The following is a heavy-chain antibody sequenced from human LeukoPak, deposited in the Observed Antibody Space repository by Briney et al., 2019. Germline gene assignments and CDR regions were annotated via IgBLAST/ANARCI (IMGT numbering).Heavy chain of an antibody. Sequence: ASVKVSCKAFGYTFTSYHIHWVRQAPGQGLEWMGIINTNYGSTSYAQKFLGRVSLTRDTSTSTVYMELSSLRSEDTAVYYCARGNLEGNWNDLLAPYWGQGTLVTVSS. CDR1: GYTFTSYH. J-gene: IGHJ4*02. D-gene: IGHD1-20*01. CDR3: ARGNLEGNWNDLLAPY. CDR2: INTNYGST. V-gene: IGHV1-46*01.